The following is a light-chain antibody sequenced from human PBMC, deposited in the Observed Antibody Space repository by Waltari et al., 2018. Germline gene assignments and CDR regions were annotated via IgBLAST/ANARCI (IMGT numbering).Light chain of an antibody. J-gene: IGKJ3*01. CDR3: QQGYSYPFT. CDR2: RTS. CDR1: QGIVNN. Sequence: DIQMTQSPSSLSASVGDTVTITCQASQGIVNNLNLYQQKPGKAPKLLIHRTSSLQSGIPSRFGGSGSGTDFTLTISSLQPEDFATYYCQQGYSYPFTFGPGTKLDIK. V-gene: IGKV1-16*01.